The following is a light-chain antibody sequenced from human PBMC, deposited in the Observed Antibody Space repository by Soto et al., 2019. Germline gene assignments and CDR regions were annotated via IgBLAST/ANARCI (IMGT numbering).Light chain of an antibody. J-gene: IGKJ1*01. Sequence: SLWASGGDRVTMTCRASQAIRNDLGWYQQKPGKAPKLLIYAASSLQSGVLSRFSGRGTGTDCTLAIRSLQPEHFAANYCHQNYNRHWTFGQGTKVDNK. CDR1: QAIRND. CDR2: AAS. V-gene: IGKV1-6*01. CDR3: HQNYNRHWT.